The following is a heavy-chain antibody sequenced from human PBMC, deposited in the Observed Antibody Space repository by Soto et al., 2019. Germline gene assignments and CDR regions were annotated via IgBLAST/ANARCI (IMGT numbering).Heavy chain of an antibody. Sequence: EVQLVESGGGLVQPGGSLRLSCEVSGFIFSSYWMHWVRQVPGKGLVWVSRTNEDGSITNYADSVRGRFTISRDNAKNTLYRERNSRGVEDRAVYYCQRDGGGGGGYWGQGTLVTVSS. CDR2: TNEDGSIT. V-gene: IGHV3-74*01. J-gene: IGHJ4*02. CDR3: QRDGGGGGGY. CDR1: GFIFSSYW. D-gene: IGHD2-15*01.